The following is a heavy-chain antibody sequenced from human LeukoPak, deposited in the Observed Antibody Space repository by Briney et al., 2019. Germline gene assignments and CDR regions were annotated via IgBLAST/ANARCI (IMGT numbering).Heavy chain of an antibody. CDR3: AKDYLGSSYAFDV. D-gene: IGHD6-13*01. V-gene: IGHV3-23*01. J-gene: IGHJ3*01. CDR2: ISTSGDRT. Sequence: GGSLRLSCAASGFTFSSYAMSWVRQAPGKGLEWVSAISTSGDRTYYADSVKGRFTISRDSSKNTLYMQMNSLRAEDTAVYYCAKDYLGSSYAFDVWGQGTMVTVSS. CDR1: GFTFSSYA.